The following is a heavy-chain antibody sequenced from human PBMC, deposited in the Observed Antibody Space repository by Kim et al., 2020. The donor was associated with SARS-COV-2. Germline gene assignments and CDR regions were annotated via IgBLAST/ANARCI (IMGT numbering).Heavy chain of an antibody. CDR3: ARGSSGYRATLDY. D-gene: IGHD2-2*02. V-gene: IGHV4-59*01. Sequence: SETLSLTCTVSGGSISSYYWSWIRQPPGKGPEWIGYIFYTGSTTYNPSLKSRVTISVHASKNQFSLKLSSLTAADTAVYYCARGSSGYRATLDYWGQGTL. CDR2: IFYTGST. J-gene: IGHJ4*02. CDR1: GGSISSYY.